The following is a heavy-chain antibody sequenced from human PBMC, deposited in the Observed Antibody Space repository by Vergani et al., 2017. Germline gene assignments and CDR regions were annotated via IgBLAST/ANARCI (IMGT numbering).Heavy chain of an antibody. Sequence: EVQLVESGGGLVQPGGSLRLSCAASGFTFSSYSMNGVRQAPGKGLEWVSYISSSSSTIYYADSVKGRFTISRDNAKNSLYLQMNSLGAEDTAVYYCASLTSRRYYDSSGFGDAFDIWGQGTMVTVSS. D-gene: IGHD3-22*01. J-gene: IGHJ3*02. CDR3: ASLTSRRYYDSSGFGDAFDI. CDR2: ISSSSSTI. V-gene: IGHV3-48*01. CDR1: GFTFSSYS.